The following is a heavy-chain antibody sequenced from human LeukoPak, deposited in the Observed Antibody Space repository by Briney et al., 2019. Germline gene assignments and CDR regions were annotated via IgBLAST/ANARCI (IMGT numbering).Heavy chain of an antibody. Sequence: GGSLRLSCAASGFTFSSYWMSWVRQAPGKGLEWVANIKQDGSEKYYVDSVKGRFTISRDNSKNTLYLQMNSLRAEDTAVYYCAASAWELRPFYMGVWGKGTTVTVSS. CDR2: IKQDGSEK. J-gene: IGHJ6*03. V-gene: IGHV3-7*03. D-gene: IGHD1-26*01. CDR1: GFTFSSYW. CDR3: AASAWELRPFYMGV.